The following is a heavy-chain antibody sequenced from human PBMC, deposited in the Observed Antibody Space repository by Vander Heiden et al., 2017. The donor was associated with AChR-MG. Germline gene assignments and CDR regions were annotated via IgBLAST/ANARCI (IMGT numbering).Heavy chain of an antibody. CDR1: GNTLTGYY. Sequence: QGQLGHSGAEVKEPGASAKVSCKAAGNTLTGYYMHWVRQAPGQGLEWMGWINPNSGGTNYAQKFQGRVAMTRDTSISTAYMELSRLRSDDTAVYYCARDTRGWYLDYWGQGTLVTVSS. CDR2: INPNSGGT. J-gene: IGHJ4*02. CDR3: ARDTRGWYLDY. V-gene: IGHV1-2*02. D-gene: IGHD6-19*01.